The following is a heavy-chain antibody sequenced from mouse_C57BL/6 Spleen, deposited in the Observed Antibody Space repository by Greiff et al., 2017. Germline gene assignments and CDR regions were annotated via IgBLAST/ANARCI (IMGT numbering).Heavy chain of an antibody. V-gene: IGHV1-74*01. D-gene: IGHD1-1*01. CDR1: GYTFTSYW. CDR2: IHPSDSDT. J-gene: IGHJ4*01. Sequence: VQLQQPGAELVKPGASVKVSCKASGYTFTSYWMHWVKQRPGQGLEWIGRIHPSDSDTNYKQKFKGKATLTVYKSSSTAYMQLSSLTSEDSAVYYCAISPLITTVVAPYAGDYWGQGTSVTVSS. CDR3: AISPLITTVVAPYAGDY.